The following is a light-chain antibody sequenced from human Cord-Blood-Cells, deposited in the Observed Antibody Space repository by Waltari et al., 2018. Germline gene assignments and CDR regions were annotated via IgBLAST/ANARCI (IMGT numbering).Light chain of an antibody. CDR1: SSDVGGSNY. CDR3: SSYAGSTL. CDR2: EVS. V-gene: IGLV2-8*01. J-gene: IGLJ3*02. Sequence: QSARTQPPSASGSPGQSVTISCTGPSSDVGGSNYVSWYQQHPGKAPKLMIYEVSKRPSGVPDRFSGSKSGNTASLTVSGLQAEDEADYYCSSYAGSTLFGGGTKLTVL.